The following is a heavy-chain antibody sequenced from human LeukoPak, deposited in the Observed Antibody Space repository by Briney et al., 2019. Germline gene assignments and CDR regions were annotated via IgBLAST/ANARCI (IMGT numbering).Heavy chain of an antibody. CDR1: GFTFSNYG. D-gene: IGHD2-21*02. CDR2: VRLDGSNE. J-gene: IGHJ6*03. CDR3: AKGNCGVGDCQRYFYFYMDV. Sequence: GGSLRLSCAASGFTFSNYGMHWVRQAPGKGLEWVAFVRLDGSNEYYADSVKGRFTISRDNSRDALYLQMNNLRAEDTAVYYCAKGNCGVGDCQRYFYFYMDVWGKGAMLIVSS. V-gene: IGHV3-30*02.